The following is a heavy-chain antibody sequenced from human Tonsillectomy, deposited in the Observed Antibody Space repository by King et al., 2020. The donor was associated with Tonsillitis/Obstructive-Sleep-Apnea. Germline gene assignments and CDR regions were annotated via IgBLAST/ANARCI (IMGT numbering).Heavy chain of an antibody. CDR3: AKDLIIAETGTPGDAFDM. V-gene: IGHV3-9*01. J-gene: IGHJ3*02. CDR1: GFTFDDYA. Sequence: QLVESGGGLVQPGRSLRLSCAASGFTFDDYAMYWVRQAPGKGLEGVSGISWNSGTIVYADSVKGRFTIFRDNAKNSLYLQMNSLRTEDTALYYCAKDLIIAETGTPGDAFDMWGQGTMVTVSS. CDR2: ISWNSGTI. D-gene: IGHD6-13*01.